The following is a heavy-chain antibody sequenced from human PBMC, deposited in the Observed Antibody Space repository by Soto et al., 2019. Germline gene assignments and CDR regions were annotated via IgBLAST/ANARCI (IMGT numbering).Heavy chain of an antibody. V-gene: IGHV6-1*01. D-gene: IGHD6-6*01. Sequence: SQTLSLTCAISGDSVSDNSAAWNWIRQSPSRGLEWLGRTYYRSKWYSDYALSVKSRITINADTSKNQLSLHLNFVTPEDAAVYYCARDGYSSSYDFDYWGQGTLVTVSS. CDR3: ARDGYSSSYDFDY. CDR1: GDSVSDNSAA. CDR2: TYYRSKWYS. J-gene: IGHJ4*02.